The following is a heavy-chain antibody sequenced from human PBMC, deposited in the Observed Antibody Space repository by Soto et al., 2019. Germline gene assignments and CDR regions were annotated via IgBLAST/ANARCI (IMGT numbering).Heavy chain of an antibody. CDR2: IYYTGTT. CDR3: ACGNSDSDFDY. CDR1: GASVTSYY. J-gene: IGHJ4*02. Sequence: SETLSLTCSFSGASVTSYYWIWIRQSPKKSLEWIGQIYYTGTTKYNPSLESRVTISLDATDKQFSLNLNSVTAADTAVYFCACGNSDSDFDYWGQGALVTVSS. D-gene: IGHD1-1*01. V-gene: IGHV4-59*02.